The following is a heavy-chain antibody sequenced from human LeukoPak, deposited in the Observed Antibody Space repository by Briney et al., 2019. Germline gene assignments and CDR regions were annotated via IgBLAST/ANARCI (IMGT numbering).Heavy chain of an antibody. CDR3: ARVGIIAAAGTVDY. D-gene: IGHD6-13*01. J-gene: IGHJ4*02. V-gene: IGHV4-30-4*08. Sequence: PSQTLSLTCTVSGGSISSGDYYWSWIRQPPGKGLEWIGYIYYSGSTYYNPSLKSRVTISVDTSKNQFSLKLSSVTAADTAVYYCARVGIIAAAGTVDYWGQGTLVTVSS. CDR2: IYYSGST. CDR1: GGSISSGDYY.